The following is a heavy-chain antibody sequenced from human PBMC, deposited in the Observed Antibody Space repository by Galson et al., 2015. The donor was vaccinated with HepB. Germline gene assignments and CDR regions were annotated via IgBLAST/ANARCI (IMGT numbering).Heavy chain of an antibody. CDR3: ARGPLRPTMFMASEYFQH. Sequence: SLRLSCAASGFSVSNNYMSWVRQAPGKGLEWVSGVYGGGTTYNADSVKGRFTISRDNAKNSLYLQMNSLRAEDTAVYYCARGPLRPTMFMASEYFQHWGQGTLVTVSS. V-gene: IGHV3-53*01. D-gene: IGHD3-10*02. CDR1: GFSVSNNY. CDR2: VYGGGTT. J-gene: IGHJ1*01.